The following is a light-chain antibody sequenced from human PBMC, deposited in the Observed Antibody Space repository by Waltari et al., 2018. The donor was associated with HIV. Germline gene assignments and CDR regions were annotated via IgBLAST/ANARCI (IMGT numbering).Light chain of an antibody. Sequence: DIHMTQSPPSLSASVGDRVTITCRASQSISVYLNWYQQKSGEAPRVLIYAASNLQSGFPSRFSGSGSGTDFTLTISSLQPEDFGTYYCQGSFSALPCTFGPGTKVDIK. CDR2: AAS. J-gene: IGKJ3*01. V-gene: IGKV1-39*01. CDR1: QSISVY. CDR3: QGSFSALPCT.